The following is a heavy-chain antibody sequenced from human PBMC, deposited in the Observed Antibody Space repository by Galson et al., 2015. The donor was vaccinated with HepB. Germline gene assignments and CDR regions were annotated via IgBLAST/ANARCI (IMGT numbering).Heavy chain of an antibody. Sequence: SLRLSCAASGFTFSSYAMHWVRQAPGKGLEWVAVISYDGSNKYYADSVKGRFTISRDNSKNTLYLQMNSLRAEDTTVYYCARAHYGDYSSGEEFDYWGQGTLVTVSS. CDR3: ARAHYGDYSSGEEFDY. CDR2: ISYDGSNK. V-gene: IGHV3-30-3*01. CDR1: GFTFSSYA. J-gene: IGHJ4*02. D-gene: IGHD4-17*01.